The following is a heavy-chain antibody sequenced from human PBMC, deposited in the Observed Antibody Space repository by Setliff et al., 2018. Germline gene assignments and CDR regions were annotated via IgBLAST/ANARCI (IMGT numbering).Heavy chain of an antibody. J-gene: IGHJ4*02. V-gene: IGHV4-30-4*08. CDR1: GDSINSGGVC. CDR2: ICYTGTST. Sequence: SETLSLTCTVSGDSINSGGVCWTWIRQPPGRDLEWIGYICYTGTSTYYNPSVESRLSISVDRSMNQFSLRLNSVTAADTAVYYCARARSNSGWYGFFDDWGQGALVTVSS. CDR3: ARARSNSGWYGFFDD. D-gene: IGHD6-19*01.